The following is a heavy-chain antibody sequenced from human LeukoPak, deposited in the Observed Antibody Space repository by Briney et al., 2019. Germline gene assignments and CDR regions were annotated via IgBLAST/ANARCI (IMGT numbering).Heavy chain of an antibody. CDR3: AREKGYYDSSGYSFIDY. V-gene: IGHV4-30-4*01. Sequence: SQTLSLTCTVSGASISSGDYYWSWIRQPPGKGLEWIGYIYYSGSTYYNPSLKSRVTISVDTSKNQFSLKLSSVTAADTAVYYCAREKGYYDSSGYSFIDYWGQGTLVTVSS. D-gene: IGHD3-22*01. J-gene: IGHJ4*02. CDR2: IYYSGST. CDR1: GASISSGDYY.